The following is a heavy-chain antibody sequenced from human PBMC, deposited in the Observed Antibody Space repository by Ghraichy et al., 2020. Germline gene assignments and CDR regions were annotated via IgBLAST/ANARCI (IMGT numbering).Heavy chain of an antibody. Sequence: GESLNISCASSGFTFSSYAMSWVRQAPGKGPEWVSAISNSGSNTYYADPVKGRFTISRDNSKNTLSLQMNSLRAEDTAVYYCARILEPMIISYYYGMDVWGQGTTVTVSS. CDR2: ISNSGSNT. CDR3: ARILEPMIISYYYGMDV. J-gene: IGHJ6*02. V-gene: IGHV3-23*01. CDR1: GFTFSSYA. D-gene: IGHD3-16*01.